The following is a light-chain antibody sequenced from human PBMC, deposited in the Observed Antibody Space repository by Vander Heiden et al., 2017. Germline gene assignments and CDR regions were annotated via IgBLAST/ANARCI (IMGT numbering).Light chain of an antibody. CDR2: SNN. Sequence: QSLLLHHPSASGPPGRRVTISCTGSSSNIGSYTVNWYQQLPGTGPNLLIYSNNQRPSGVPDRFSGSKSGTTASLAISGLQSEDEADYHCAAWDDTRNGVVFGGGTKLSVL. V-gene: IGLV1-44*01. J-gene: IGLJ2*01. CDR1: SSNIGSYT. CDR3: AAWDDTRNGVV.